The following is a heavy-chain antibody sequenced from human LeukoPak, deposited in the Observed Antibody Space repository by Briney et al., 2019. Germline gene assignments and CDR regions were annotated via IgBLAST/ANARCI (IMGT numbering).Heavy chain of an antibody. CDR2: ISDSGTDT. V-gene: IGHV3-23*01. Sequence: GGSLRLSCAASGFTFSYYAMSWVRQAPGKGLEWVSVISDSGTDTSYADSGRGRFTISRDNSKNTLYLQMNSLRAEDTAVYYCARDSENGFDIWGQGTMVTVSS. J-gene: IGHJ3*02. CDR1: GFTFSYYA. CDR3: ARDSENGFDI.